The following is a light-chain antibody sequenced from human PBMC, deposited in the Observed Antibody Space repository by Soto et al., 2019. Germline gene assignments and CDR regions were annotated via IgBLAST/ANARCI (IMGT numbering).Light chain of an antibody. CDR3: QVWDSSSHHYV. CDR2: DDS. CDR1: NIGSKT. Sequence: SYALAQPPSLSVAPGRTATITCGANNIGSKTVHWYQHKPGQAPVLVVYDDSDRPSGIPERFSGSNSGNAATLTISRVEAGDEADYYCQVWDSSSHHYVFGGGTKVTVL. J-gene: IGLJ1*01. V-gene: IGLV3-21*02.